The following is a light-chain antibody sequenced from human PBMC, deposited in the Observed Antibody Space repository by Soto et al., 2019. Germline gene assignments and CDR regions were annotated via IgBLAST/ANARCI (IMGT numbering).Light chain of an antibody. CDR3: QQYGSSPRT. CDR1: QSVSSNY. V-gene: IGKV3-20*01. CDR2: AAS. Sequence: EVVLTQSPGTLSLSPGDRATLSCRASQSVSSNYLAWYQQKPGQAPRLLIYAASNRATGIPDRFSGGGSGTDFTLTISGLEPEDFAVYYCQQYGSSPRTFGQGTELEI. J-gene: IGKJ2*01.